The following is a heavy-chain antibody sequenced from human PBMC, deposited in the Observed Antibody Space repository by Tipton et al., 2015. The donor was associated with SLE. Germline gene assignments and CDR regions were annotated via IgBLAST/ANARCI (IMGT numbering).Heavy chain of an antibody. CDR3: ARDGYDYIWGSYRYHYYYGMDV. J-gene: IGHJ6*02. CDR1: GGSISSYH. CDR2: IYTSGST. V-gene: IGHV4-4*07. D-gene: IGHD3-16*02. Sequence: TLSLTCTVSGGSISSYHWSWIRQPAGKGLEWIRRIYTSGSTNYNPSLKSRVTMSVDTSKNQFSLKLSSVTAADTAVYYCARDGYDYIWGSYRYHYYYGMDVWGQGTTVTVSS.